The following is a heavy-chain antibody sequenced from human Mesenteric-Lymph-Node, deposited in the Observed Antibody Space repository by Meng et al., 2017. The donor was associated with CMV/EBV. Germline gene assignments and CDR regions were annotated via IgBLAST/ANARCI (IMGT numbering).Heavy chain of an antibody. V-gene: IGHV3-30*04. CDR1: GFTFSSYA. J-gene: IGHJ4*02. CDR2: ISYDGSNK. Sequence: GGSLRLSCAASGFTFSSYAMHWVRQAPGKGLEWVAVISYDGSNKYYADSVKGRFTISRDNSKNTLYLQMNSLRAEDTAVYYCAKGPDFWSVYQFDYWGQGTLVTVSS. D-gene: IGHD3-3*01. CDR3: AKGPDFWSVYQFDY.